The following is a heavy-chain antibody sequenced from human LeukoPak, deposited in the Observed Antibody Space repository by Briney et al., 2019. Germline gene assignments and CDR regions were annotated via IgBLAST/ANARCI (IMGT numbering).Heavy chain of an antibody. CDR1: DYSISSAYY. J-gene: IGHJ4*02. V-gene: IGHV4-38-2*01. CDR3: GRHRAFCGGAFFFVL. CDR2: IYHSGST. Sequence: SETLSLTCAVSDYSISSAYYWGWIRQPPGKGLEWIGSIYHSGSTDYNPSLKSRVTISVDTSKNQFSLKLRSVTAADTAVYYWGRHRAFCGGAFFFVLGGRGTRVTSS. D-gene: IGHD2-21*01.